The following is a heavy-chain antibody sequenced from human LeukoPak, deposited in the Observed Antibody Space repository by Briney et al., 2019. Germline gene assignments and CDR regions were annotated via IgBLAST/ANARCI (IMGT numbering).Heavy chain of an antibody. J-gene: IGHJ6*02. CDR3: ARISLGAIWGYYYGMDV. Sequence: SVKVSCKASGGTFSSYSISWVRQAPGQGLEWMGGIISIFDTADYAQKFQGRVTITADESTSTAYMELSSLRSEDTAVFYCARISLGAIWGYYYGMDVWGQGTTVTVSS. V-gene: IGHV1-69*01. D-gene: IGHD1-26*01. CDR2: IISIFDTA. CDR1: GGTFSSYS.